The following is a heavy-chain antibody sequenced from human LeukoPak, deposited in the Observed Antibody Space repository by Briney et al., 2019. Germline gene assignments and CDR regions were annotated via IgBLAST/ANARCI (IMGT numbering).Heavy chain of an antibody. J-gene: IGHJ4*02. CDR1: GFSLSSFG. CDR3: AKAGYSSGWRNFDY. Sequence: GGSLRLSCAASGFSLSSFGMHWVRQAPGKGLEWVAVISYDGSNKFYADSVKGRFTISRDNSKNTLYLQMNSLRAEDTAVFYCAKAGYSSGWRNFDYWGQGTLVTVSS. CDR2: ISYDGSNK. D-gene: IGHD6-19*01. V-gene: IGHV3-30*18.